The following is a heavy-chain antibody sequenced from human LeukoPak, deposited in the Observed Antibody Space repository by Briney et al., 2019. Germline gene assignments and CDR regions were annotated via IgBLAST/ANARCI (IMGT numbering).Heavy chain of an antibody. CDR1: GYTFTSYH. Sequence: GASVKVSCKASGYTFTSYHMHWVRQAPGQGLEWMGLINPSGGSTIYAQKFQGRVTMTRDTSTSTVYMELSSLRSEDTAVYYCASLNIAAADVDPPLHYYYMDVWGKGTTVTVSS. D-gene: IGHD6-13*01. V-gene: IGHV1-46*01. CDR2: INPSGGST. J-gene: IGHJ6*03. CDR3: ASLNIAAADVDPPLHYYYMDV.